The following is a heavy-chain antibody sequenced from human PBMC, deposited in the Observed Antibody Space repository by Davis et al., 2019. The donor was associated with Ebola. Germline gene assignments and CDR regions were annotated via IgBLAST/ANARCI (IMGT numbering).Heavy chain of an antibody. V-gene: IGHV3-30*18. J-gene: IGHJ4*02. CDR1: GFTFSGFG. Sequence: GGSLRFSCAVSGFTFSGFGIHWVRQAPGKGLEWVAVFSFDGSSKFYTDSVKGRFTVSRDNSKNTVYLQMNSLRAEDTAMYYCTKDQGLDYWGQGTLVTVSS. CDR2: FSFDGSSK. CDR3: TKDQGLDY.